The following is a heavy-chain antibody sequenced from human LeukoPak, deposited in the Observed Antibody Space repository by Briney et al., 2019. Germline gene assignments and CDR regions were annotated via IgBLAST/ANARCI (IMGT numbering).Heavy chain of an antibody. J-gene: IGHJ6*03. CDR2: FDPEEGEP. CDR1: GYTLTGLY. V-gene: IGHV1-24*01. CDR3: ASGPIYRGGDYHGHMDV. D-gene: IGHD2-21*02. Sequence: ASVKVSCKVSGYTLTGLYIHWVRQVPGKGPEWMGGFDPEEGEPTYADNFQDRLTVTEDTSTNTAYMDLSSLRFDDTAIYYCASGPIYRGGDYHGHMDVWGKGTTVTVSS.